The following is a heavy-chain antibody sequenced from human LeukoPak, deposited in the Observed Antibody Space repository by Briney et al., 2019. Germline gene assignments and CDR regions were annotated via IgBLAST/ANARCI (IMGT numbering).Heavy chain of an antibody. D-gene: IGHD1-26*01. J-gene: IGHJ4*02. V-gene: IGHV1-8*01. Sequence: GASVKVSCKASGYTFTTHDLTWVRQATGQGLEWMGWMNPGSGDTAYAQKFQGRVTMTRDTSMSTAYMELSSLGSEDTAIYYCARGFSGSYHPSFDYWGQGTLVTVTS. CDR3: ARGFSGSYHPSFDY. CDR1: GYTFTTHD. CDR2: MNPGSGDT.